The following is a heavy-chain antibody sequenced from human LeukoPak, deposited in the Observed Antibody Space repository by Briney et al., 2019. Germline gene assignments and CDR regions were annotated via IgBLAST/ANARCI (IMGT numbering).Heavy chain of an antibody. D-gene: IGHD3-3*01. J-gene: IGHJ6*02. V-gene: IGHV1-2*02. CDR1: GYTFTGYY. CDR3: ARGGRSYDFWSGYYSSGYYYGMDV. CDR2: INPNSGGT. Sequence: GASVKVSCKASGYTFTGYYMHWVRQAPGQGLEWMGWINPNSGGTNYAQKFQGRVTMTRDTSISTAYMELSSLRSEDTAVYYCARGGRSYDFWSGYYSSGYYYGMDVWGQGTTVTVSS.